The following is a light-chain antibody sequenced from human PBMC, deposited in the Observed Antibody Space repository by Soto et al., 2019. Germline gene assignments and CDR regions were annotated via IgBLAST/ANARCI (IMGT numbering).Light chain of an antibody. CDR3: QQRSNGLT. J-gene: IGKJ4*01. V-gene: IGKV3-11*01. Sequence: EIVLTQSPGTLSLSPGERATLSCRASQSVSNNYLAWYQQKPGQAPRLLIYGASNRATGIPARFSGSGSGTDFTLTISSLEPEDFAVYYCQQRSNGLTFGGGTKVDIK. CDR2: GAS. CDR1: QSVSNNY.